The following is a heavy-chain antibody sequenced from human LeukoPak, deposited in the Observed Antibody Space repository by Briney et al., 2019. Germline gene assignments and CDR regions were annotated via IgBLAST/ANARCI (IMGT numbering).Heavy chain of an antibody. CDR3: AKKYSTGLDP. J-gene: IGHJ5*02. D-gene: IGHD1-26*01. CDR2: ISGSGGST. CDR1: GFTFSSYS. V-gene: IGHV3-23*01. Sequence: GGSLRLSSADSGFTFSSYSMNWVRQAPGKGLEWVSDISGSGGSTYYADSVKSRFTISRDNSKNTLYLQMNSLRAEDTAVYYCAKKYSTGLDPWGQGTLVTVSS.